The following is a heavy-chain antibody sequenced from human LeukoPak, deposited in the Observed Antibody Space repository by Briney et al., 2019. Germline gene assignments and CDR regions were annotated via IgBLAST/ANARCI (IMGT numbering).Heavy chain of an antibody. D-gene: IGHD4-17*01. V-gene: IGHV3-23*01. CDR3: ARRFKTTVTIPGPRRYCYGYDY. J-gene: IGHJ4*02. CDR2: ISGSGGST. Sequence: HPGGSLRLSCAASGFTFSSYAMSWVRKAPGKGLEWVSAISGSGGSTYYADSVKGRFTISRDNSKNTLYLKMISLRAEDTAVYYCARRFKTTVTIPGPRRYCYGYDYWGQGTLVTVSS. CDR1: GFTFSSYA.